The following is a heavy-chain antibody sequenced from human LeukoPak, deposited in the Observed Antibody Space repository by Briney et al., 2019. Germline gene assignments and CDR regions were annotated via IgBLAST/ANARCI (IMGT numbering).Heavy chain of an antibody. CDR1: GFTFSSYS. CDR3: ARISIHDAFDI. V-gene: IGHV3-21*01. CDR2: ISSSSSYI. J-gene: IGHJ3*02. Sequence: PGGSLRLSCAASGFTFSSYSVNWVRQAPGKGLEWVSSISSSSSYIYYADSVKGRFTISRDNAKNSLYLQMNSLRAEDTAVYYCARISIHDAFDIWGQGTMVTVSS. D-gene: IGHD6-6*01.